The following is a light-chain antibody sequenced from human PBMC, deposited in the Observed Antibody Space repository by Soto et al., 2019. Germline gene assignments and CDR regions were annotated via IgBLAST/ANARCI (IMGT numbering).Light chain of an antibody. CDR2: AAS. CDR3: QQYNKWPP. CDR1: QSISSY. J-gene: IGKJ1*01. Sequence: IQMTQSPSSLSASVGDRVTITCRASQSISSYLNWYQQKPGKAPKLLIYAASSLQSGVPSRFSGSGSGTEFTLTISSLQSEDFAVYYCQQYNKWPPFGQGTKVDIK. V-gene: IGKV1-39*01.